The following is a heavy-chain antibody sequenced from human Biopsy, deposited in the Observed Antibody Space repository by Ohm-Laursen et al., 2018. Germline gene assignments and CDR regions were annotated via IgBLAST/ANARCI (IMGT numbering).Heavy chain of an antibody. Sequence: GTLSLTCAVYGESFNGYYWSWIRQTPGKGLEWIGEINHSGRTNYNPSLKSRITISVDTSKNQFSLKVRSVTAADTAVYYCVRGVDYYDPYHYYALDVWGQGTTVTVSS. J-gene: IGHJ6*02. CDR3: VRGVDYYDPYHYYALDV. D-gene: IGHD3-22*01. V-gene: IGHV4-34*01. CDR2: INHSGRT. CDR1: GESFNGYY.